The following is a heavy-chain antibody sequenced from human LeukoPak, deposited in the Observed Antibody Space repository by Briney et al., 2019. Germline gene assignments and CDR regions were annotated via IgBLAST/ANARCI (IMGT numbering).Heavy chain of an antibody. V-gene: IGHV3-48*04. D-gene: IGHD3-9*01. CDR2: IRGSSSAM. CDR3: ARDRDWSFDY. CDR1: GFSFSEHS. Sequence: GGSLRLSCAASGFSFSEHSMNWVRQAPGKGLEWVSNIRGSSSAMNYADSVKGRFTISRDNANNSLYLEMSSLRAEDTAVYYCARDRDWSFDYWGLGTLVSVSS. J-gene: IGHJ4*02.